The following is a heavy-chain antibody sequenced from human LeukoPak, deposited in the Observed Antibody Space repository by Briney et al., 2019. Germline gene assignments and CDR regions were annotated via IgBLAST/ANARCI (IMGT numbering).Heavy chain of an antibody. CDR1: GFTFSSYA. D-gene: IGHD3-10*01. CDR2: ISYDGSNK. CDR3: ARDVYYGSVAPNYYYYGMDV. Sequence: GGSLRLSCAASGFTFSSYAMHWVRQAPGKGLEWVAVISYDGSNKYYADSVKSRFTISRDNSKNTLYLQMNSLRAEDTAVYYCARDVYYGSVAPNYYYYGMDVWGQGTTVTVSS. V-gene: IGHV3-30-3*01. J-gene: IGHJ6*02.